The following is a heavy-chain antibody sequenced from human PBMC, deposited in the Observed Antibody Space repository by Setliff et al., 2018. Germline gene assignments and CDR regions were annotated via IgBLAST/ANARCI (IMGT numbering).Heavy chain of an antibody. CDR1: GYTFTSYS. D-gene: IGHD3-3*01. V-gene: IGHV1-3*01. CDR2: INAGNGNT. Sequence: ASVKVSCKASGYTFTSYSMHWVRQAPGQSLEWMGWINAGNGNTNYAQKLQGRVTMTTDTSTSTAYMELRSLRSDDTAVYYCASDGQGNYNFWSGSYYYYGMDVWGQGTTVTVSS. J-gene: IGHJ6*02. CDR3: ASDGQGNYNFWSGSYYYYGMDV.